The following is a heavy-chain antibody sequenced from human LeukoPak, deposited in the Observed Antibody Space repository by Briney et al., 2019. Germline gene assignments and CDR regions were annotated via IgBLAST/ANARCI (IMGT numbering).Heavy chain of an antibody. CDR1: GGSITTSSYY. D-gene: IGHD2/OR15-2a*01. CDR2: IYYNGST. J-gene: IGHJ2*01. Sequence: PSETLSLTCTVSGGSITTSSYYWGWIRQPPGKGLEWIGIIYYNGSTYYNPSFKGRVTISVDTSKNQFSLKLSSVTAADTAVYYCARAFRARYFDLWGRGTLVTVSS. V-gene: IGHV4-39*01. CDR3: ARAFRARYFDL.